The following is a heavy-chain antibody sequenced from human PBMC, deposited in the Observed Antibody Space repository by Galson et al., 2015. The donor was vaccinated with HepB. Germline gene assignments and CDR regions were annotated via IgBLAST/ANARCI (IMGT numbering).Heavy chain of an antibody. CDR1: GFTFTSSA. V-gene: IGHV1-58*02. D-gene: IGHD3-22*01. CDR2: IVVGSGNT. Sequence: SVKVSCKASGFTFTSSAMQWVRQARGQRLEWIGWIVVGSGNTNYAQKFQERVTITRDMSTSTAYMELSSLRSEDTAVYYCAADEDYDEEYAFDIWGQGTMVTVSS. J-gene: IGHJ3*02. CDR3: AADEDYDEEYAFDI.